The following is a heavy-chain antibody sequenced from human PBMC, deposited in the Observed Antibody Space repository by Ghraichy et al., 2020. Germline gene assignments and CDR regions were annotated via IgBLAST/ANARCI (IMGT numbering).Heavy chain of an antibody. CDR2: IYYSGST. V-gene: IGHV4-61*01. CDR1: GGSVSRSSYY. J-gene: IGHJ4*02. CDR3: ARTEYSSSSFDS. Sequence: SETLSLTCTVSGGSVSRSSYYWSWIRQPPGKGLEWIGYIYYSGSTNYNPSLKSRVTISVDTSKNQFSLKLSSVTAADTAVYYCARTEYSSSSFDSWGQGTLVTVSS. D-gene: IGHD6-6*01.